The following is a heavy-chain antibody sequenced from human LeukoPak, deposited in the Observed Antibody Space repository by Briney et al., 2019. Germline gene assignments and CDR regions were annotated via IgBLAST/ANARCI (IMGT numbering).Heavy chain of an antibody. Sequence: SETLSLTCTVSGGSLSSGGYYWSWIRQHPGKGLEWMGYIYYSGRTYHNPSLKSRVTISVDPSKNQFSLKLSSVTAADTAVYYCAGDPVLIIVGATMGAFDIWGQGTMVTVSS. D-gene: IGHD1-26*01. CDR2: IYYSGRT. CDR1: GGSLSSGGYY. CDR3: AGDPVLIIVGATMGAFDI. J-gene: IGHJ3*02. V-gene: IGHV4-31*03.